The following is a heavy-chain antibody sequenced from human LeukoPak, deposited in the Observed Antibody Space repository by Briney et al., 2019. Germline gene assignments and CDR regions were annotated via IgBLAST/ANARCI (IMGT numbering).Heavy chain of an antibody. CDR3: ARGLTDLADFDY. CDR2: ISYDGSNK. CDR1: GFTFSSYA. V-gene: IGHV3-30*04. J-gene: IGHJ4*02. Sequence: GRSLRLSCAASGFTFSSYAMHWVRQAPGKGLEWVAVISYDGSNKYYADSVKGRFTISRDNSKNTLYLQMSSLRAEDTAVYYCARGLTDLADFDYWGQGTLVTVSS. D-gene: IGHD3-16*01.